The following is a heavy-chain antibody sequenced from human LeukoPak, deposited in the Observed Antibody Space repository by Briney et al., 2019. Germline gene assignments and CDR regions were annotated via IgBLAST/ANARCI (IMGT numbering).Heavy chain of an antibody. Sequence: GGSLRLSCAASGFTFSSYAMHWVRQAPGKGLEWVSGISWNSGSIGYADSVKGRFTISRDNAKNSLYLQMNSLRAEDTALYYCAKDKGDCSGGSCYSGNAFDIWGQGTMVTVSS. V-gene: IGHV3-9*01. J-gene: IGHJ3*02. CDR1: GFTFSSYA. CDR2: ISWNSGSI. D-gene: IGHD2-15*01. CDR3: AKDKGDCSGGSCYSGNAFDI.